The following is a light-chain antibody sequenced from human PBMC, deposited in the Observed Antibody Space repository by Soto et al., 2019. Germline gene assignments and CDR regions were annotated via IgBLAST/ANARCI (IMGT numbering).Light chain of an antibody. J-gene: IGKJ4*01. V-gene: IGKV1-12*01. CDR3: QQGHGVPLT. CDR1: LGISNW. Sequence: DIQMTQSPSSVSASVGDRFTVTCRARLGISNWLAWYQQKPGKAPKLLIQVVSNLRGGVPSRFSGSGSGTDFALTISSLQPEDSAIYYCQQGHGVPLTFGGGTKVEIK. CDR2: VVS.